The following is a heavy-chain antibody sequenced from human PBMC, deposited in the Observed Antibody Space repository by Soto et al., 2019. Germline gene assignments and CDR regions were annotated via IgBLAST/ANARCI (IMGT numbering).Heavy chain of an antibody. D-gene: IGHD1-7*01. CDR2: IKSKTDGGTT. J-gene: IGHJ6*03. CDR3: TTYNWNYRDYYYYMDV. CDR1: GFTFSNAW. V-gene: IGHV3-15*01. Sequence: GGSLRLSCAASGFTFSNAWMSWVRQAPGKGLEWVGRIKSKTDGGTTDYAAPVKGRFTISRDDSKNTLYLQMNSLKTEDTAVYYCTTYNWNYRDYYYYMDVWGKGTTVTVSS.